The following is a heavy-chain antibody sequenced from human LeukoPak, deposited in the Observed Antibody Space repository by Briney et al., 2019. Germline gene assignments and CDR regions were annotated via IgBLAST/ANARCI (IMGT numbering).Heavy chain of an antibody. CDR1: GYTFTGYY. J-gene: IGHJ4*02. Sequence: GASVRVSCKASGYTFTGYYMHWVRQAPGQGLEWMGWINPNSGGTNYAQKFQGRVTMTRDTSISTAYMELSRLRSDDTAVYYCARADDLEYSSSFHYWGQGTLVTVFS. CDR2: INPNSGGT. D-gene: IGHD6-13*01. V-gene: IGHV1-2*02. CDR3: ARADDLEYSSSFHY.